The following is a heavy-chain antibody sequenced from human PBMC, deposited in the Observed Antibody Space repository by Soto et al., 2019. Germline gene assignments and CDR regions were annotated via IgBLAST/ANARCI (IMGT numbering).Heavy chain of an antibody. CDR2: INHSGST. Sequence: XETLSLTCAVYGGSFSGYYWSWIRQPPGKGLEWIGEINHSGSTNYNPSLKSRVTISVDTSKNQFSLKLSSVTAADTAVYYCARGFGSSSNWFDPWGQGTLVTVSS. J-gene: IGHJ5*02. D-gene: IGHD1-26*01. V-gene: IGHV4-34*01. CDR3: ARGFGSSSNWFDP. CDR1: GGSFSGYY.